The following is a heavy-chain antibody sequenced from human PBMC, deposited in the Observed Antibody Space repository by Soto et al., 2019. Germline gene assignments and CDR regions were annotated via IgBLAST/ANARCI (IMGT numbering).Heavy chain of an antibody. CDR3: VRDPVNINYFDY. Sequence: QVQLQQWGAGLLKPSETLSLTCAVYGGSLSGDYWSWIRQPPGKGLEWIGEINHSGSTNYNPSLKSRVSISVEKSKNQFSLRLTSVTAADTAVYYCVRDPVNINYFDYWDQGTLVTVSS. CDR2: INHSGST. J-gene: IGHJ4*02. V-gene: IGHV4-34*01. CDR1: GGSLSGDY.